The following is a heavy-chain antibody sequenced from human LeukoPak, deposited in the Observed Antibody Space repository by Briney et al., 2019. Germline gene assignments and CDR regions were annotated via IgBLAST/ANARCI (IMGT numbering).Heavy chain of an antibody. CDR2: VYYRGST. V-gene: IGHV4-39*01. CDR3: VRCDFGAGSYPPHFDY. Sequence: SETLSLTCTVSGGSISSSSYYWGWIRQPPGKGLEWTGSVYYRGSTYYNPSLKSRVTISVDTSKNQFSLNLSSVTTADTAVYYCVRCDFGAGSYPPHFDYWGQGILVTVSS. D-gene: IGHD3-10*01. J-gene: IGHJ4*02. CDR1: GGSISSSSYY.